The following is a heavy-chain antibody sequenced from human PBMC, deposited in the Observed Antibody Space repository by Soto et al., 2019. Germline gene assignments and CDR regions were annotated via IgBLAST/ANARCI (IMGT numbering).Heavy chain of an antibody. CDR2: IIPIFGTA. Sequence: SVKVSCKASGCTFSSYAISWVRQAPGQGLEWMGGIIPIFGTANYAQKFQGRVTITADESTSTAYMELSSLRSEDTAVYYCARGKRPDDAFDIWGQGTIVTVSS. CDR1: GCTFSSYA. D-gene: IGHD1-1*01. V-gene: IGHV1-69*13. J-gene: IGHJ3*02. CDR3: ARGKRPDDAFDI.